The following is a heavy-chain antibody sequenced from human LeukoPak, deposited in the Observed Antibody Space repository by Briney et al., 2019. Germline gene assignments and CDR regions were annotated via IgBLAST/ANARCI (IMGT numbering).Heavy chain of an antibody. D-gene: IGHD3-22*01. V-gene: IGHV1-58*01. CDR1: GFTFTSSA. CDR2: IVVGSGNT. Sequence: SVKVSCKASGFTFTSSAVQWVRQARGQRLEWIGWIVVGSGNTNYAQKFQERVTITRDKSTSTAYMELSSLRSEDTAMYYCAAARYDSSGYYFDYWGQGTLVTVSS. CDR3: AAARYDSSGYYFDY. J-gene: IGHJ4*02.